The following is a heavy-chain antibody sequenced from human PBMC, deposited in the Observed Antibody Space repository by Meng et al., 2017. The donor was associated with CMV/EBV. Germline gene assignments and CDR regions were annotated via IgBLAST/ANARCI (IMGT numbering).Heavy chain of an antibody. Sequence: GESLKISCAASGFTFSSYSMNWVRQAPGKGLEWVSSISSSSSYIYYADSVKGRFTISRDNAKNSLYLQINSLRAEDTAVYYCARGRANTFMWVERLPYCSGGSCYDPYYYYYGMDVWGQGTTVTVSS. V-gene: IGHV3-21*01. D-gene: IGHD2-15*01. CDR3: ARGRANTFMWVERLPYCSGGSCYDPYYYYYGMDV. CDR2: ISSSSSYI. J-gene: IGHJ6*02. CDR1: GFTFSSYS.